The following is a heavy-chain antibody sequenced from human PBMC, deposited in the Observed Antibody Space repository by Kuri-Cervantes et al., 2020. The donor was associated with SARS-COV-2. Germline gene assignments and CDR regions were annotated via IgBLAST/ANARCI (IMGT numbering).Heavy chain of an antibody. CDR1: GITFSSYA. Sequence: ETLSLTCAASGITFSSYAMSWVRQAPGKGLEWVSAISGSGETTYYADSVKGRFTISRDNSNNTLYLQMNSLRVEDTAVYYCARDLFGIGNYWGQGTLVTVSS. CDR2: ISGSGETT. CDR3: ARDLFGIGNY. J-gene: IGHJ4*02. V-gene: IGHV3-23*01. D-gene: IGHD2-21*01.